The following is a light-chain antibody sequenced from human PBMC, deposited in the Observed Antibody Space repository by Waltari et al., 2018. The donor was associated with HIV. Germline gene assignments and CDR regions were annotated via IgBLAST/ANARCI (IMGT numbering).Light chain of an antibody. CDR2: EVS. J-gene: IGLJ2*01. Sequence: QSALTQHPSVSGSPGQSVTIPCTGTSSDVGSYNRVSWYQQPPGTAPKLMIYEVSNRPSGVPDRFSGSKSGNTASLTISGLQAEDEADYYCSSYTSSSTVVFGGGTKLTVL. CDR1: SSDVGSYNR. V-gene: IGLV2-18*02. CDR3: SSYTSSSTVV.